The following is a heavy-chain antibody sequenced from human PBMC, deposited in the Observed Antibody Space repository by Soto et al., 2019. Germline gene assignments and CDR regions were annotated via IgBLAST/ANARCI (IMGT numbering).Heavy chain of an antibody. CDR1: GFTFSSYW. J-gene: IGHJ4*02. V-gene: IGHV3-7*05. CDR2: IKQDGSEK. D-gene: IGHD3-3*01. Sequence: VQLVESGGGLVQPGGSLRLSCAASGFTFSSYWMSWVRQAPGKGLEWVANIKQDGSEKYYVDSVKGRFTISRDNAKNSLYLQMNSLRAEDTAVYYCARDRPPLKDFWSGYYGWYFDYWGQGTLVTVSS. CDR3: ARDRPPLKDFWSGYYGWYFDY.